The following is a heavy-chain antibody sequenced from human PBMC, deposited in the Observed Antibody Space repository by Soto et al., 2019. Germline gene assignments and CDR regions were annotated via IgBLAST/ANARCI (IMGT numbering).Heavy chain of an antibody. CDR3: ARGISYYDILTGYYTGSYFDY. CDR1: GYTFTSYG. CDR2: ISAYNGNT. D-gene: IGHD3-9*01. V-gene: IGHV1-18*01. Sequence: QVQLVQSGAEVKKPGASVKVSCKASGYTFTSYGISWVRQAPGQGLEWMGWISAYNGNTNYVQKLQGRVTMTTDTSTSTAYMELRSLRSDDTAVYYCARGISYYDILTGYYTGSYFDYWGQGTLVTVSS. J-gene: IGHJ4*02.